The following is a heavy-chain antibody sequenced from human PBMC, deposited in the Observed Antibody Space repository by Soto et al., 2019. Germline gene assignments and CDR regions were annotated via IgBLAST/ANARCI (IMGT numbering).Heavy chain of an antibody. CDR3: ARGVTKAEFTRMDV. D-gene: IGHD2-21*02. V-gene: IGHV3-13*04. CDR2: IGTAGDT. CDR1: GFTFSSYD. J-gene: IGHJ6*02. Sequence: EVQLVESGGGLVQPGGSLRLSCAASGFTFSSYDMHWVRQATGKGLEWVSAIGTAGDTYYPGSVKGRFTISRENAKNSVYLQMNSLRAGDTAVYYCARGVTKAEFTRMDVWGQGTTVTVSS.